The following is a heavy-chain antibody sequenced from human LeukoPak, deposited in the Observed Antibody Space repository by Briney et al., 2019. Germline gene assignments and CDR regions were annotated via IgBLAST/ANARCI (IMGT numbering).Heavy chain of an antibody. CDR2: IYTSGST. V-gene: IGHV4-61*02. D-gene: IGHD4-23*01. Sequence: PSETLSLTCTVSGGSISSGSYYWSWIRQPAGKGLEWIGRIYTSGSTNYNPSLKSRVTISVDTSKNQFSLKLSSVTAADTAVYYCARVRGGVVSRWYYFDYWGQGTLVTVSS. CDR1: GGSISSGSYY. CDR3: ARVRGGVVSRWYYFDY. J-gene: IGHJ4*02.